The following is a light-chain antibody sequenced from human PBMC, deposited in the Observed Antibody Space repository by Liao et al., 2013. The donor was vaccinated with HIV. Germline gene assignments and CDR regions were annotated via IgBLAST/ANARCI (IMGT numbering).Light chain of an antibody. V-gene: IGLV3-1*01. J-gene: IGLJ1*01. CDR2: QDN. CDR1: KLGDKY. CDR3: QAGGHGTAYV. Sequence: SYELTQPPSVSVSPGQTAHITCSGDKLGDKYVCWYQQKPGQSPVLVIYQDNKRPFGIPERFSGSNSENTATLTISGTQAMDEADYYCQAGGHGTAYVFGTGTKVTVL.